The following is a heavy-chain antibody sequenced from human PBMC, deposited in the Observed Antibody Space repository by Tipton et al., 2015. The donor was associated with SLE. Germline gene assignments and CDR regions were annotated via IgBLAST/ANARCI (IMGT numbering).Heavy chain of an antibody. D-gene: IGHD4-23*01. V-gene: IGHV4-61*01. CDR2: IYYTGST. CDR3: ARASGGNSPY. Sequence: TLSLTCTVSGVSIRTPTYYWGWIRQPPGKGLEWIGNIYYTGSTNYNPSLKSRVTISVDTSKNQFSLNLTSVTAADTAIYYCARASGGNSPYWGQGTLVTVSS. CDR1: GVSIRTPTYY. J-gene: IGHJ4*02.